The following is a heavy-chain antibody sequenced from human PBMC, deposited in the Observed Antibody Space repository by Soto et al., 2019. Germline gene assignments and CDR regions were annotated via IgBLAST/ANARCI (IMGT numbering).Heavy chain of an antibody. CDR3: AREGRGPLRFLEWIHYYYGMDV. Sequence: SETLSLTCAVSGYSISSGYYWGWIRQPPGKGLEWIGSIYHSGSTYYNPSLKSRVTISVDTSKNQFSLKLSSVTAADTAVYYCAREGRGPLRFLEWIHYYYGMDVWGQGTTVTVSS. D-gene: IGHD3-3*01. J-gene: IGHJ6*02. V-gene: IGHV4-38-2*02. CDR1: GYSISSGYY. CDR2: IYHSGST.